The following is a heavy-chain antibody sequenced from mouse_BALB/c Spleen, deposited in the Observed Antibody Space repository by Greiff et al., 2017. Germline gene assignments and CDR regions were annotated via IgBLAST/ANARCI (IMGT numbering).Heavy chain of an antibody. CDR3: AIYYDYVFAY. D-gene: IGHD2-4*01. J-gene: IGHJ3*01. Sequence: VQLKESGAELARPGASVKLSCKASGYTFTDYYINWVKQRTGQGLEWIGEIYPGSGNTYYNEKFKGKATLTADKSSSTAYMQLSSLTSEDSAVYFCAIYYDYVFAYWGQGTLVTVSA. V-gene: IGHV1-77*01. CDR2: IYPGSGNT. CDR1: GYTFTDYY.